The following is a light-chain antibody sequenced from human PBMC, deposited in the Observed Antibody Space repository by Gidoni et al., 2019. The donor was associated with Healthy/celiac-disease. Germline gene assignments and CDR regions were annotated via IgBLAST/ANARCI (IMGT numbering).Light chain of an antibody. J-gene: IGKJ4*01. CDR1: QRVSSY. CDR3: QQRSNWPLT. Sequence: EIVLTQSPATLSLSPEERATLSCRASQRVSSYLAWYQQKPGEAPRLLLYDASNRATGIPARFSGSGSWTDFTLTISSLEPEDVAVYYCQQRSNWPLTFGGGTKVEIK. V-gene: IGKV3-11*01. CDR2: DAS.